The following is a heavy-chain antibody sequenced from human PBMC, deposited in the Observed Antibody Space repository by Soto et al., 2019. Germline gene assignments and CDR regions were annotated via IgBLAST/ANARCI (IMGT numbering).Heavy chain of an antibody. D-gene: IGHD3-10*01. CDR1: GYSFTSHG. CDR2: ISGNSGDT. V-gene: IGHV1-18*01. J-gene: IGHJ6*03. Sequence: QVQLVQSGAEVKKPGASVKVSCKASGYSFTSHGISWVRQAPGQGLEWMGWISGNSGDTNYAQKLQGRVTVTTDTSTSTAYMELRSLRSEDTAVYYCASMVRGSNIDYYHDIDVWGKGTMVTVSS. CDR3: ASMVRGSNIDYYHDIDV.